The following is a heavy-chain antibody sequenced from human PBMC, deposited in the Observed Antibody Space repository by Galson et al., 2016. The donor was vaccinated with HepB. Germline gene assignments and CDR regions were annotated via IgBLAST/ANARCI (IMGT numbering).Heavy chain of an antibody. CDR1: GFTFSSFA. V-gene: IGHV3-23*01. Sequence: SLRLSCAGSGFTFSSFAMSWVRQAPGTGLEWVSGNSGSGETTYYADSVKGRFAISRDNSKNTLYLQMLSLGAEDTAVYYCARGLGSTNYGLGVWGQGTTGTVSS. D-gene: IGHD3-10*01. J-gene: IGHJ6*02. CDR3: ARGLGSTNYGLGV. CDR2: NSGSGETT.